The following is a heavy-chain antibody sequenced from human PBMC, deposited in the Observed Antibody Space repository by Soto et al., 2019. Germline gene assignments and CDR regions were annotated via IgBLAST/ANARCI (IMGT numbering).Heavy chain of an antibody. J-gene: IGHJ4*02. CDR1: GFTFSDYS. V-gene: IGHV3-23*01. D-gene: IGHD1-1*01. CDR2: LTRGGTS. Sequence: EVHLLESGGGLVQPGGSLRLSCAASGFTFSDYSMSWVRQTPERGLEWVSTLTRGGTSYYADSVQGRFTVSRDNSKNTVSLQMHSLRAEDTALYYCTKRATTVPTPGNYFDSWGQGTLVTVS. CDR3: TKRATTVPTPGNYFDS.